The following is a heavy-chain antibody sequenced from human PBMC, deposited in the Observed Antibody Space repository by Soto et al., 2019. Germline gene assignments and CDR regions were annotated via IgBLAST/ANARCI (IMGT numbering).Heavy chain of an antibody. Sequence: PGGSLRLSCAASGFTFSNAWMNWVRQAPGKGLEWVGRIKSKTDGGTTDYAAPVKGRFTISRDDSKNTLYLQMNSPKTEDTAVYYCTTGDSSWFFYYYGMDVWGQGTTVTVSS. CDR3: TTGDSSWFFYYYGMDV. V-gene: IGHV3-15*07. CDR2: IKSKTDGGTT. CDR1: GFTFSNAW. D-gene: IGHD6-13*01. J-gene: IGHJ6*02.